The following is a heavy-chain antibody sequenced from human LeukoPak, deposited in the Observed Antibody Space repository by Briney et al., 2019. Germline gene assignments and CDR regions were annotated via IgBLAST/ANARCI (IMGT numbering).Heavy chain of an antibody. CDR1: GYTFTSYG. V-gene: IGHV1-18*01. CDR2: ISAYNGNT. D-gene: IGHD3-10*01. CDR3: ARGHDYYGSGTHFDY. J-gene: IGHJ4*02. Sequence: ASVKVSCKASGYTFTSYGISWVRQAPGQGLEWMGWISAYNGNTNYAQKLQGRVTMTTDTSTSTAYMELSSLRSEDTAVYYCARGHDYYGSGTHFDYWGQGTLVTVSS.